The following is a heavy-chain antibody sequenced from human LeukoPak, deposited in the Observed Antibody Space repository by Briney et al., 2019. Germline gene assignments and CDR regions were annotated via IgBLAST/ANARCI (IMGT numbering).Heavy chain of an antibody. V-gene: IGHV3-11*01. J-gene: IGHJ4*02. D-gene: IGHD2-2*01. Sequence: GGSLRLSCAASGFTFSDYYMSWIRQAPGKGLEWVSYISSSGSTIYYADSVKGRSTISRDNAKKSLNLQITSLRAEDTAVYYCARDGVVTAAMWVDYWGQGTLVTVSS. CDR1: GFTFSDYY. CDR3: ARDGVVTAAMWVDY. CDR2: ISSSGSTI.